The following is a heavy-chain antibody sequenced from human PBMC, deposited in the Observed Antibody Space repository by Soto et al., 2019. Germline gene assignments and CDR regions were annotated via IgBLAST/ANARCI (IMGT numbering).Heavy chain of an antibody. CDR1: GFTFSFYP. V-gene: IGHV3-23*01. J-gene: IGHJ4*02. CDR3: ANWGKSGSDF. D-gene: IGHD3-16*01. Sequence: EVLLLESGGGLVQPGGCLRLSCAASGFTFSFYPISWVRQAPGKGLEWVSGISSTAGTIYYADPVKGRFTISRDNSNNTLYLQMDSLRPEDTAVYYCANWGKSGSDFWGQGTLVTVSS. CDR2: ISSTAGTI.